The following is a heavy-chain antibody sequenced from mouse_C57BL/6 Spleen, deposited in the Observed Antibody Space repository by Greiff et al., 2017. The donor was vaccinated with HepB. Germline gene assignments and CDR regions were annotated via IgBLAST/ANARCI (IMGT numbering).Heavy chain of an antibody. CDR1: GYAFSSSW. V-gene: IGHV1-82*01. CDR2: IYPGDGDT. D-gene: IGHD1-1*01. Sequence: QVQLQQSGPELVKPGASVKISCKASGYAFSSSWMNWVKQRPGKGLEWIGRIYPGDGDTNYNGKFKGKATLTADKSSSTAYMQRSSLTSEDSAVYFCASYYGSSPWFAYWGQGTLVTVSA. J-gene: IGHJ3*01. CDR3: ASYYGSSPWFAY.